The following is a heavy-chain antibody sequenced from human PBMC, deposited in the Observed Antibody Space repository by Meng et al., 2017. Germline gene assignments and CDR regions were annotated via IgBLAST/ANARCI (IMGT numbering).Heavy chain of an antibody. CDR3: WRLGNVYGGNSEY. Sequence: VHVSQSETGVKRPWETVEGPCQTCGVFCRYYANTWLPQAPGQGLEWMGGIITRFAKANYAQKFQGRITITEEDSTTTAYLELRSLRSEDTDVYYCWRLGNVYGGNSEYWGQGTLVTVFS. CDR2: IITRFAKA. D-gene: IGHD4-23*01. J-gene: IGHJ4*02. CDR1: GVFCRYYA. V-gene: IGHV1-69*01.